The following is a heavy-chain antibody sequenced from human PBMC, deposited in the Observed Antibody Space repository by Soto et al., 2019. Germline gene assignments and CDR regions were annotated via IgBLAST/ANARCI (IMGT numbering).Heavy chain of an antibody. Sequence: GGSLRLSCAASGFTFSSYSMNWVRQAPGKGLEWVSSISSSSSYIYYADSVKGRFTISRDNAKNSLYLQMNSLRAEDTAVYYCARAPPGEDYYYYMDVWGKGTTVTVSS. CDR3: ARAPPGEDYYYYMDV. V-gene: IGHV3-21*01. CDR2: ISSSSSYI. CDR1: GFTFSSYS. J-gene: IGHJ6*03. D-gene: IGHD4-17*01.